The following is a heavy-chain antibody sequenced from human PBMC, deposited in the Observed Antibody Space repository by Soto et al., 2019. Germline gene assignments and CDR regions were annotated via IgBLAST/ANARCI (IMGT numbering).Heavy chain of an antibody. CDR3: ARDGYNYLDY. Sequence: GGSLRLSCAASGFTFSSYAMHWVRQAPGKGLEWVAVISYDGSNKYYADSVKGRFTISRDNSKNTLYLQMNSLRAEDTAVYYCARDGYNYLDYWGQGTLVTVSS. D-gene: IGHD5-12*01. J-gene: IGHJ4*02. CDR2: ISYDGSNK. CDR1: GFTFSSYA. V-gene: IGHV3-30-3*01.